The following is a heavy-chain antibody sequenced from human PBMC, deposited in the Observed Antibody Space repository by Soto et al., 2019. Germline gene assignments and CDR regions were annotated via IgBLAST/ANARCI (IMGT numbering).Heavy chain of an antibody. Sequence: PGGSLRLSCTASGFTFGYYAMSWFRQAPGKGLEWVGFIRSKPYDGTTEYAASAKGRFTISRDDSKSIAYLQMNSLKTEDTAVYYCAKDXFSMVRGASYYSYGMDVWGQGTTVTVSS. CDR3: AKDXFSMVRGASYYSYGMDV. CDR1: GFTFGYYA. V-gene: IGHV3-49*03. D-gene: IGHD3-10*01. CDR2: IRSKPYDGTT. J-gene: IGHJ6*02.